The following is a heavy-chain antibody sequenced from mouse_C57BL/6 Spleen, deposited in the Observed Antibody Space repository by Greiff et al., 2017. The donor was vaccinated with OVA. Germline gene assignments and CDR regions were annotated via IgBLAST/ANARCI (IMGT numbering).Heavy chain of an antibody. CDR3: ARWGSGSSLDY. CDR1: GYTFTSYW. J-gene: IGHJ2*01. CDR2: IDPSDSYT. V-gene: IGHV1-69*01. D-gene: IGHD1-1*01. Sequence: QVQLQQPGAELVMPGASVKLSCKASGYTFTSYWMHWVKQRPGQGLEWIGEIDPSDSYTNYNQKFKGKSTLTVDKSSSTAYMQLSSLTSEDSAVYYCARWGSGSSLDYWCQGTTLTVSS.